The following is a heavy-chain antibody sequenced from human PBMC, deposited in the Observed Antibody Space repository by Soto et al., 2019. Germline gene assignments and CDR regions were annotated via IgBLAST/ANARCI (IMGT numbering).Heavy chain of an antibody. CDR3: ARARRYSGGLIREFDY. CDR1: GYTFTSYG. CDR2: ISAYNGNT. J-gene: IGHJ4*02. Sequence: QVQLVQSGAEVKKPGASVKVSCKASGYTFTSYGISWVRQAPGQGLEWMGWISAYNGNTNYAQKLQGRVTMTTDTSTSTGYVELGSLRSDDTAVYYCARARRYSGGLIREFDYWGQGTLVTVSS. V-gene: IGHV1-18*01. D-gene: IGHD1-1*01.